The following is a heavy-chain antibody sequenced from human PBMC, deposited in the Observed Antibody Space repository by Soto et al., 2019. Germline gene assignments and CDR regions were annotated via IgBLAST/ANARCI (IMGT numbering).Heavy chain of an antibody. CDR1: GFTFSSYG. CDR3: AKRVDTESY. Sequence: QVQLVESGGGVVQPGRSLRLSCAASGFTFSSYGMHWVRQAPGKGLEWVAVISYDGSNKYYADSVKGRFTISRDNSKNMLYLQMNSLRAEDTAVYYCAKRVDTESYWGQGTLVTVSS. V-gene: IGHV3-30*18. J-gene: IGHJ4*02. CDR2: ISYDGSNK. D-gene: IGHD5-18*01.